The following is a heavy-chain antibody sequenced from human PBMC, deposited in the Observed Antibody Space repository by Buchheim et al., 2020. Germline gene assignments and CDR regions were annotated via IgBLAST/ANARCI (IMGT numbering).Heavy chain of an antibody. V-gene: IGHV7-4-1*02. D-gene: IGHD3-22*01. CDR2: INTYTGDP. Sequence: QGQLVQSGSELKTPGASVKVSCKASGYSFTESALNWIRQAPGQGLEWMGWINTYTGDPTYAQGFTGRFVFSLDTSVNTAYLQINNLRVEDTSVYYRAKDFQDRMDVWGQGTT. J-gene: IGHJ6*02. CDR1: GYSFTESA. CDR3: AKDFQDRMDV.